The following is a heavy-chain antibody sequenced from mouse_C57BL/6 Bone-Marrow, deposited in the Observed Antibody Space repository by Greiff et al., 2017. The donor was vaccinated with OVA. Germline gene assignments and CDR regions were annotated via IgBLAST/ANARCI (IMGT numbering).Heavy chain of an antibody. Sequence: EVQLQQSGAELVRPGASVKLSCTASGFNIKDYYMHWVKQRPEQGLEWIGRIDPEDGDTEYAPKFKGKATMTADTSSNTAYLQLSSLTSEDTAVYYCATETCYYALDYWGQGTSVTVSS. CDR3: ATETCYYALDY. CDR2: IDPEDGDT. V-gene: IGHV14-1*01. J-gene: IGHJ4*01. CDR1: GFNIKDYY.